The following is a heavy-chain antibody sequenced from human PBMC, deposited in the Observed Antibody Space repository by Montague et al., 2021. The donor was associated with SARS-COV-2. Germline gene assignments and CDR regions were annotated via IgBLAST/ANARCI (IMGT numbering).Heavy chain of an antibody. CDR2: INHSGST. CDR3: ARGPVDDNCSGGSCYSRYYYGIEV. D-gene: IGHD2-15*01. V-gene: IGHV4-34*01. CDR1: GGSFSGYY. J-gene: IGHJ6*02. Sequence: SETLSLTCAVYGGSFSGYYWSWIRQPPGKGLEWIGEINHSGSTNYNPSLKSRVTISVDTSKNQFSLKLSSVTAADTAVDYCARGPVDDNCSGGSCYSRYYYGIEVWGQGTTVTVSS.